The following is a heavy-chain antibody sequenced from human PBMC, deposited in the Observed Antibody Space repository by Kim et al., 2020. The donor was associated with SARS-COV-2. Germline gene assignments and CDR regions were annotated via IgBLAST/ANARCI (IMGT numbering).Heavy chain of an antibody. Sequence: ASVKVSCKASGYTFTSYAMHWVRQAPGQRLEWMGWINAGNGNTKYSQKFQGRVTITRDTSASTAYMELSSLRSEDTAVYYCARDPYSSSWYLGGWFDPWGQGTLVTVSS. J-gene: IGHJ5*02. CDR2: INAGNGNT. D-gene: IGHD6-13*01. CDR3: ARDPYSSSWYLGGWFDP. V-gene: IGHV1-3*01. CDR1: GYTFTSYA.